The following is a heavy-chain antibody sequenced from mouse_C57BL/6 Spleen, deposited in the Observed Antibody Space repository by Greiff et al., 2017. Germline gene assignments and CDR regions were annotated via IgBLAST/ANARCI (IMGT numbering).Heavy chain of an antibody. V-gene: IGHV1-39*01. CDR2: INPNNGTT. CDR1: GYSFTDYN. J-gene: IGHJ2*01. CDR3: AAIAAAAFDY. Sequence: EVQLQQSGPELVKPGASVQISCKASGYSFTDYNMNWVQQSNGKSLEWIGVINPNNGTTSYNKKFKGKATLTVDKSSSTAYMQLNSQTSEDASVYDCAAIAAAAFDYWGQGTTLTVSS.